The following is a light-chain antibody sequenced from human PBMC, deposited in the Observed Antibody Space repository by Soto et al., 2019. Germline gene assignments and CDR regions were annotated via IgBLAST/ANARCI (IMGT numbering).Light chain of an antibody. J-gene: IGKJ4*01. CDR1: QSVSSY. CDR2: DAS. Sequence: EIGLPQSPATLPLSPGERATLSCRASQSVSSYLAWYQQKPGQAPRLLIFDASNRATGIPARFSGSGSGTDFTLTINSLEPEDYAVYYCQQRSSWLTFGGGTKVDIK. CDR3: QQRSSWLT. V-gene: IGKV3-11*01.